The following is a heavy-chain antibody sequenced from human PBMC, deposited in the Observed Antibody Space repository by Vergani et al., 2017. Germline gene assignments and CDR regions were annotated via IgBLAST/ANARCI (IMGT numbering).Heavy chain of an antibody. J-gene: IGHJ6*02. CDR1: GGSISSYY. CDR2: IYYSGST. V-gene: IGHV4-59*01. CDR3: ARESPYGDSGMDV. Sequence: QVQLQESGPGLVKPSETLSLTCTVSGGSISSYYWSWIRQPPGKGLEWIVYIYYSGSTNYNPSLKSRVTISVDTSKNQFSLKLSSVTAADTAVYYCARESPYGDSGMDVWGQGTTVTVSS. D-gene: IGHD4-17*01.